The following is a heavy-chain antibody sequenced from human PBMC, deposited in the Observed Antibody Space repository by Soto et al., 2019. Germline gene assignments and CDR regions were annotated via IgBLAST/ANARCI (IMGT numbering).Heavy chain of an antibody. CDR3: AKDKEGGIGGDAFDI. CDR2: ISWNSGSI. J-gene: IGHJ3*02. Sequence: VQLVESGGGLVQPGRSLRLSCVASGFTFDDYAMHWVRQAPGKGLEWVSGISWNSGSIGYADSVKGRFTISRDNAKNSLYLQMNSLRAEDTALYYCAKDKEGGIGGDAFDIWGQGTMVTVSS. V-gene: IGHV3-9*01. D-gene: IGHD3-16*01. CDR1: GFTFDDYA.